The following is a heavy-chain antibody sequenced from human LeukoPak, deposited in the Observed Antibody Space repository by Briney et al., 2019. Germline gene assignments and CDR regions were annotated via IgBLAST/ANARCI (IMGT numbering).Heavy chain of an antibody. CDR1: VFTFSSYW. CDR2: IKQDGSEK. D-gene: IGHD3-22*01. V-gene: IGHV3-7*01. CDR3: ATYDSSGYPRGGAFDI. J-gene: IGHJ3*02. Sequence: GGSLRLSCAASVFTFSSYWMSWVRQAPGKGLEWVANIKQDGSEKYYVDSVKGRFTISRDNAKNSLYLQMNSLRAEDTAVYYCATYDSSGYPRGGAFDIWGQGTMVTVSS.